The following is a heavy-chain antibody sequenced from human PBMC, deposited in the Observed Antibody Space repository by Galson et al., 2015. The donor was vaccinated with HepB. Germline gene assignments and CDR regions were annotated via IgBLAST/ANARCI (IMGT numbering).Heavy chain of an antibody. CDR3: ARVSGANYYYYGMDV. J-gene: IGHJ6*02. V-gene: IGHV1-18*01. CDR1: GYTFTSYG. Sequence: SVKASCKASGYTFTSYGISWVRQAPGQGLEWMGWISAYNGNTNYAQKLQGRVTMTTDTSTSTAYMELRSLRSDDTAVYYCARVSGANYYYYGMDVWGQGTTVTVSS. D-gene: IGHD1-26*01. CDR2: ISAYNGNT.